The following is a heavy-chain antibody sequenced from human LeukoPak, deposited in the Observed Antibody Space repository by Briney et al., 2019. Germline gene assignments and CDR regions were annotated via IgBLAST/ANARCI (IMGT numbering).Heavy chain of an antibody. Sequence: SETLSLTCTVSGGSISSGGYYWSWIRQHPEKGLEWIGYVYYSGSTYYNPSLKSRVTISVDTSKNQFSLKLSSVTAADTAVYYCARAPSRIQLWLGVIDPWGQGTLVTVSS. CDR1: GGSISSGGYY. V-gene: IGHV4-31*03. CDR3: ARAPSRIQLWLGVIDP. J-gene: IGHJ5*02. CDR2: VYYSGST. D-gene: IGHD5-18*01.